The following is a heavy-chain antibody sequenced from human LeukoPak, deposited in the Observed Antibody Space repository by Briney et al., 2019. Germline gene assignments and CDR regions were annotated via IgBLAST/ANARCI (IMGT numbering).Heavy chain of an antibody. CDR2: ISSSSGYI. V-gene: IGHV3-21*04. CDR3: AKDRYSDNTGHHYENEY. CDR1: GFTFSSYS. J-gene: IGHJ4*02. Sequence: PGGSLRLSCAASGFTFSSYSMNWVRQAPGKGLEWVSSISSSSGYIYYADSVTGRFTISRDNSKNTLYLQMNSLRAEDTAVYYCAKDRYSDNTGHHYENEYWGQGTLVTVSS. D-gene: IGHD3-22*01.